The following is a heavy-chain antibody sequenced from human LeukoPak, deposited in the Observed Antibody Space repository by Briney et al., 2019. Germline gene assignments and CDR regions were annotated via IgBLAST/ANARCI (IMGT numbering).Heavy chain of an antibody. V-gene: IGHV3-30-3*01. CDR1: GFTFSSYA. J-gene: IGHJ6*02. CDR3: ARDYYDSSGYFTYYYYYGMDV. CDR2: ISYDGSNK. Sequence: GSLRLSCAASGFTFSSYAMHWVRQAPGKGLEWVAVISYDGSNKYYADSVKGRFTISRDNSKNTLYLQMNSLRAEDTAVYYCARDYYDSSGYFTYYYYYGMDVWGQGTTVTVSS. D-gene: IGHD3-22*01.